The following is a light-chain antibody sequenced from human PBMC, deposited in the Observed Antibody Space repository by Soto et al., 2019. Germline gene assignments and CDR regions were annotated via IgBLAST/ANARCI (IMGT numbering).Light chain of an antibody. CDR3: QSYDSSLTGSKV. J-gene: IGLJ1*01. CDR1: SSNIGAGFD. CDR2: DNT. Sequence: QLVLTQPPSVSGAPGQRVTISCTGTSSNIGAGFDVHWYQQFPGTAPKVLISDNTNRPPAVPDRFSASKSGTSASLAISGLQAEDEADYYCQSYDSSLTGSKVFGTGTKVTVL. V-gene: IGLV1-40*01.